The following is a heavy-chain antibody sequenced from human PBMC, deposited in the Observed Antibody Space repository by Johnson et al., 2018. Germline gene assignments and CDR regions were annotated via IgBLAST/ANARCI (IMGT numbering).Heavy chain of an antibody. V-gene: IGHV4-59*02. CDR2: IYYSGST. J-gene: IGHJ6*02. CDR3: ARDRRDPNYNYGMDV. Sequence: QVQLQESGPGLVKPSETLSLTCTVSGGSVSSYYWSWIRQPPGKGLEGNGYIYYSGSTNYNPSLKSRVTISVDTSKNQLSRKLSSVTAADTAVYYCARDRRDPNYNYGMDVWGQGTTVTVSS. CDR1: GGSVSSYY.